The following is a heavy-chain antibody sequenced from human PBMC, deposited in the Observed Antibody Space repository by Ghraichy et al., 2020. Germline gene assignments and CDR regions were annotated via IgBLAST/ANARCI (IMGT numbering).Heavy chain of an antibody. CDR1: GGSISSYY. CDR2: IYYSGST. Sequence: SETLSLTCTVSGGSISSYYWSWIRQPPGKGLEWIGYIYYSGSTNYNPSLKSRVTISVDTSKNQFSLKLSSVTAADTAVYYCARDKRVGGSYYDFWSGYPTDAFDIWGQGTMVTVSS. J-gene: IGHJ3*02. D-gene: IGHD3-3*01. CDR3: ARDKRVGGSYYDFWSGYPTDAFDI. V-gene: IGHV4-59*01.